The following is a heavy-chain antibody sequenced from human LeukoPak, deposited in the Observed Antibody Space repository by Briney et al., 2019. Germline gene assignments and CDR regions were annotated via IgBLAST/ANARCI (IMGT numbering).Heavy chain of an antibody. CDR3: ASSGRGDYWYFDL. CDR2: ISWNSGSI. Sequence: GGSLRLSCAASGFTFDDYAMHWVRQAPGKGLEWVSGISWNSGSIGYADSVKGRFTISRDNAKNSLYLQMNSLRAEDMALYYCASSGRGDYWYFDLWGRGTLVTVSS. V-gene: IGHV3-9*03. D-gene: IGHD3-10*01. J-gene: IGHJ2*01. CDR1: GFTFDDYA.